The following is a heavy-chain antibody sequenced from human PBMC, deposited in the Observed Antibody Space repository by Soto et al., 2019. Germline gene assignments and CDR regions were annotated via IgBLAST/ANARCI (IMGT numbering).Heavy chain of an antibody. V-gene: IGHV1-2*04. CDR1: GYTFTGYY. J-gene: IGHJ5*02. CDR2: INPNSGGT. D-gene: IGHD2-15*01. CDR3: ARGGDLYCSGGSCYSWFDP. Sequence: QVQLVQSGAEVKKPGASVKVSCKASGYTFTGYYMPWVRQAPGQGLEWMGWINPNSGGTNYAQKFQGWVTMTRDTSISTAYMELSRLRSDDTAVYYCARGGDLYCSGGSCYSWFDPWGQGTLVTVSS.